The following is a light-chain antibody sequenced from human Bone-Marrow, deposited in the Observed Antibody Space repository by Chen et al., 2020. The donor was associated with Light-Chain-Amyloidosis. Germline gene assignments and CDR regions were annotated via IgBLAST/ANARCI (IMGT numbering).Light chain of an antibody. J-gene: IGLJ3*02. CDR2: DDS. Sequence: SYVLTQQSSVSVAPGQTATIACVGNNIGSTSVHWYQQTPGQAPLLVVYDDSDRPSGIPERLSGSNSGNTATLTSSRVEAGDEADYYCQVWDRSSDRPVFGGGTKLTVL. CDR1: NIGSTS. CDR3: QVWDRSSDRPV. V-gene: IGLV3-21*02.